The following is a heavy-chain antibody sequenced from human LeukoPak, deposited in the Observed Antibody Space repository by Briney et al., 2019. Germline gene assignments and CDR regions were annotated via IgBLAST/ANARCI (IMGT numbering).Heavy chain of an antibody. CDR2: IYSNGAT. Sequence: SETLSLTCTVSGGAIGNYYWNWIRQPAGKGLEWIGRIYSNGATNYNPSLKSRVTLSLATPNNQFSLRLTSVTAADSAIYYCARDFPILIWVGDLLSPEYYYFMDVWGKGTTVTVSS. CDR1: GGAIGNYY. V-gene: IGHV4-4*07. CDR3: ARDFPILIWVGDLLSPEYYYFMDV. D-gene: IGHD3-10*01. J-gene: IGHJ6*03.